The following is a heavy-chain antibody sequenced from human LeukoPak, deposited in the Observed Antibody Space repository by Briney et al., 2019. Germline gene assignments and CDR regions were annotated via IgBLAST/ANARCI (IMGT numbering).Heavy chain of an antibody. D-gene: IGHD5-12*01. J-gene: IGHJ4*01. CDR1: GFIFSGYG. V-gene: IGHV3-33*01. CDR2: IWSDGSNK. CDR3: ARGIYSGYHYFDY. Sequence: GGSLRLSCAASGFIFSGYGMHWVRQSPGKGLEWVAVIWSDGSNKYYEDSVKGRFTISRDNSKNTLYLQMNSLRAEDTAVYYCARGIYSGYHYFDYWGQGTLVTVSP.